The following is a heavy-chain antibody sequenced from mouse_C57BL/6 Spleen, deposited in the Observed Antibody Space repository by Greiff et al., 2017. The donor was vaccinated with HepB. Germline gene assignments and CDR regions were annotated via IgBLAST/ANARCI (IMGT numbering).Heavy chain of an antibody. CDR3: AVIITTVGGGY. Sequence: VQLQQPGAELVMPGASVKLSCKASGYTFTSYWMHWVKQRPGQGLEWIGEIDPSDSYTNYNQKFKGKSTLTVDKSSSTAYMQLSSLTSEDSAVYYCAVIITTVGGGYWGQGTTLTVSS. J-gene: IGHJ2*01. CDR2: IDPSDSYT. D-gene: IGHD1-1*01. V-gene: IGHV1-69*01. CDR1: GYTFTSYW.